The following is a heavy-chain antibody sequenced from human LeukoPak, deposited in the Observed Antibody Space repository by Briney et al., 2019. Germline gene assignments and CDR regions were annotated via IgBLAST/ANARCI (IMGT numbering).Heavy chain of an antibody. J-gene: IGHJ3*02. D-gene: IGHD2-2*01. CDR3: ARSPVEVDGFDI. CDR1: GFTLSSYW. V-gene: IGHV3-74*01. Sequence: PGGSLRLSCAASGFTLSSYWMYWVRQAPGKGLMCVSRINSDGCSTSYADSVKGRCSISRDNAKHTLYLQMNSLRAEDTAVYYCARSPVEVDGFDIWGQGTMVTVSS. CDR2: INSDGCST.